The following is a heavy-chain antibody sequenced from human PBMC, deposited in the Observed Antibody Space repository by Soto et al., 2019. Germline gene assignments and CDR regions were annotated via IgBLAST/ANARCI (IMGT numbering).Heavy chain of an antibody. D-gene: IGHD3-10*01. CDR2: ISTYNGNT. V-gene: IGHV1-18*01. CDR3: ARVWFGESYFEH. CDR1: GYTFTSYG. Sequence: ASVKVSCKASGYTFTSYGISWVRQAPGQGLEWMGWISTYNGNTNYAQKLQGRVTMTTDTSTSTAYMEVRSLRSDDTAVYYCARVWFGESYFEHWGQGTLVTVSS. J-gene: IGHJ4*02.